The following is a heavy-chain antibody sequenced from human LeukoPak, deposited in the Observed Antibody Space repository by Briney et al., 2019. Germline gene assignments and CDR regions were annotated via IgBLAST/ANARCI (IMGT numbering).Heavy chain of an antibody. CDR3: ARLPDSSSSWLTRGYYFDY. CDR2: IYYSGST. J-gene: IGHJ4*02. CDR1: GGSISSSSYY. Sequence: SETLSLTCTVSGGSISSSSYYWGWIRQPPGKGLEWIGSIYYSGSTYYNPSLKGRVTISVDTSKNQFSLKLSSVTAADTAVYYCARLPDSSSSWLTRGYYFDYWGQGTLVTVSS. V-gene: IGHV4-39*01. D-gene: IGHD6-13*01.